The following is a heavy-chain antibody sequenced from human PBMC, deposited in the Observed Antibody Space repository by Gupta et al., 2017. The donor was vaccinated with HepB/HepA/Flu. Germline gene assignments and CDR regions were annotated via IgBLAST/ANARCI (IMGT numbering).Heavy chain of an antibody. CDR2: IYPGDSDT. V-gene: IGHV5-51*01. D-gene: IGHD3-10*01. Sequence: EVQLEQSGAEVKKPGESLKISCKGSGYSLPGFWIAWVRQKSGKGLEYMGVIYPGDSDTRYGPSFAGQSTISADRFINTAYLQWDSLKAADTARYYCVRTKSGADYWGQGTLVTVSS. J-gene: IGHJ4*02. CDR1: GYSLPGFW. CDR3: VRTKSGADY.